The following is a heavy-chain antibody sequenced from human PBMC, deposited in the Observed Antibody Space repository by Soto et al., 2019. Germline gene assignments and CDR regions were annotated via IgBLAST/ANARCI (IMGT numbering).Heavy chain of an antibody. CDR1: GGTFSSYT. Sequence: QVQLVQSGAEVKKPGSSVKVSCKASGGTFSSYTISWVRQAPGQGLEWMGRIIPILGIANYAQKFQGRVTITADKSTSTAYMELSSLRSEDTAVYYCASNVKMQHHNWFDPWGQGTLVTVSS. V-gene: IGHV1-69*02. D-gene: IGHD6-13*01. CDR2: IIPILGIA. CDR3: ASNVKMQHHNWFDP. J-gene: IGHJ5*02.